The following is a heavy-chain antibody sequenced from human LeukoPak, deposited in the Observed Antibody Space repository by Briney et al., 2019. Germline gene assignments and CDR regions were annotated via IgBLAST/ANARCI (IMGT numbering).Heavy chain of an antibody. CDR1: GYSINSGYY. D-gene: IGHD2-2*01. J-gene: IGHJ5*02. V-gene: IGHV4-38-2*02. Sequence: SETLSLTCTVSGYSINSGYYWSWIRQPPGKRLEWIGSIYYSGSTNYNPSLKSRVTISIDTSKNQFSLKLSSVTAADTAIYYCARPLHCSSTTCYDWFDPWGQGTLVTVSS. CDR2: IYYSGST. CDR3: ARPLHCSSTTCYDWFDP.